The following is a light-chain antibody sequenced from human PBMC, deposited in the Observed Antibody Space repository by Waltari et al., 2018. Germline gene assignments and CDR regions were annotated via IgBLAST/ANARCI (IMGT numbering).Light chain of an antibody. Sequence: SNELTQPPSVSVSPGQTASITCSGHNLGSKCVCWYQQKPGQPPVVVIYEDTKRPSGIPDRFSGSNSGKIATLTISGTQARDEADYYCQAWDSSTVVFGGGTKLAVL. CDR3: QAWDSSTVV. CDR1: NLGSKC. J-gene: IGLJ2*01. V-gene: IGLV3-1*01. CDR2: EDT.